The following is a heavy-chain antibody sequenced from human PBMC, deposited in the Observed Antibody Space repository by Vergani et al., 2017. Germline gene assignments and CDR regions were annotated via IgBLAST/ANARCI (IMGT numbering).Heavy chain of an antibody. CDR1: GFTFSSYG. V-gene: IGHV3-30*02. J-gene: IGHJ3*02. Sequence: QVQLVESGGGVVQPGGSLRLSCAASGFTFSSYGMHWVRQAPGKGLEWVAFIRYDGSNKYYADSVKGRFTISRDNSKNTLYLQMNSLRAEDTAVYYCAKECYGDYFVHAFDIWGQGTMVTVSS. CDR3: AKECYGDYFVHAFDI. CDR2: IRYDGSNK. D-gene: IGHD4-17*01.